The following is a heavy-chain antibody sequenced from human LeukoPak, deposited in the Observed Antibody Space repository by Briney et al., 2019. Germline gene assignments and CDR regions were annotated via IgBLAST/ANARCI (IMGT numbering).Heavy chain of an antibody. CDR3: ARAPLDYSMDY. CDR2: IYYSGST. V-gene: IGHV4-59*01. Sequence: SETLSLTCTVSGGSINSYYWSWIRQPPGKELEWIGYIYYSGSTNYNPSLQSRVTMSVDTSKNQFSLQLSSVTAADTAVYYCARAPLDYSMDYRGQGTLVTVSA. D-gene: IGHD2-15*01. CDR1: GGSINSYY. J-gene: IGHJ4*01.